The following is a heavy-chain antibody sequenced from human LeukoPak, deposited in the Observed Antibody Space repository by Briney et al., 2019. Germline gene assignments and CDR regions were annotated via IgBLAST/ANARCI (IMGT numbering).Heavy chain of an antibody. D-gene: IGHD3-3*01. CDR3: AKSPLRTRILLDY. V-gene: IGHV3-23*01. Sequence: GGSLRLSCAASGFTFSSYAMSWVRQAPGKGLEWVSVISGSGTNTYYADSVKGRFTISRDNSKNTLYLQMNSLRADDTAVYYCAKSPLRTRILLDYWGQGTLVTVSS. CDR1: GFTFSSYA. J-gene: IGHJ4*02. CDR2: ISGSGTNT.